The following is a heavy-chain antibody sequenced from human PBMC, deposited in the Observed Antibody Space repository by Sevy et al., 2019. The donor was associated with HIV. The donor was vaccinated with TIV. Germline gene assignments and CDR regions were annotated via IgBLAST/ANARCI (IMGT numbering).Heavy chain of an antibody. CDR2: ISGIGPTK. J-gene: IGHJ4*02. V-gene: IGHV3-11*01. D-gene: IGHD3-9*01. CDR1: GFKVNNYY. CDR3: ARAGNLWFFDY. Sequence: GGSLRLSCAVSGFKVNNYYMSWIRQAPGKGLEWVSYISGIGPTKYYADSVRGRFTISRDNAKNSLYLQMSSLSADDTAMYFCARAGNLWFFDYWGQGAQVTVSS.